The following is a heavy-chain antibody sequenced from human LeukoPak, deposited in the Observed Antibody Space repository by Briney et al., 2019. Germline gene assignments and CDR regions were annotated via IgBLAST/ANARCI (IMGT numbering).Heavy chain of an antibody. CDR3: ARSLWPEDY. V-gene: IGHV3-30-3*01. CDR1: GFTFTTYT. J-gene: IGHJ4*02. D-gene: IGHD5-18*01. CDR2: ISYDENNK. Sequence: GKSLRLSCVVTGFTFTTYTFYWVRQTPGQGLEWVAVISYDENNKYYADSVKGRFTISRDNAKTSLYLQMNSLRVEDTAVYYCARSLWPEDYWGQGTLVTVSS.